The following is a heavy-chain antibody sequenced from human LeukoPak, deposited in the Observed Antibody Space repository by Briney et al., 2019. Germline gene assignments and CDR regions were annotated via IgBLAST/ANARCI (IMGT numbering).Heavy chain of an antibody. CDR3: ARDPGILVRGSRRGYDGNYYHMDV. D-gene: IGHD3-10*01. V-gene: IGHV1-2*02. J-gene: IGHJ6*03. CDR2: INPNSGGT. Sequence: ASVKVSCKASGYTFTSYGISWVRQAPGQGLEWMGWINPNSGGTNYAQKFQGRVTMTRDTSISTAYMELSRLRSDDTAVYYCARDPGILVRGSRRGYDGNYYHMDVCGKGTMVTITS. CDR1: GYTFTSYG.